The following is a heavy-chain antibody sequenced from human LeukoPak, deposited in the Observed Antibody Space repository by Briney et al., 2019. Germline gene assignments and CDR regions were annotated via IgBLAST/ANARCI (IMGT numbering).Heavy chain of an antibody. D-gene: IGHD1-7*01. V-gene: IGHV4-30-4*01. CDR3: ARKYWTGTSQAFDY. Sequence: SETLSLTCTVSGGSISSGDYYWSWIRQPPGKGLEWIGYIYYSGSTYYNPSLKSRVTISVDTSKNQFSLKLSSVTAADTAVYYCARKYWTGTSQAFDYWGQGTLVTVSS. CDR2: IYYSGST. CDR1: GGSISSGDYY. J-gene: IGHJ4*02.